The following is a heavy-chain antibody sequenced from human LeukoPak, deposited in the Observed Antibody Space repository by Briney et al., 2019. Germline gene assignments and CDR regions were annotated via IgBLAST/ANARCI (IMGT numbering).Heavy chain of an antibody. D-gene: IGHD6-13*01. J-gene: IGHJ6*03. CDR1: GGSISSGNYY. Sequence: SETLSLTCTVSGGSISSGNYYWGWIRQPPGKGLEFIGSIYYSGSTYYNPSLKSRVTISVDTSKNQFSLKLSSVTAEDTAVYYCARVSYSSSWYAHYYYYYYMDVWGKGTTVTISS. V-gene: IGHV4-39*07. CDR2: IYYSGST. CDR3: ARVSYSSSWYAHYYYYYYMDV.